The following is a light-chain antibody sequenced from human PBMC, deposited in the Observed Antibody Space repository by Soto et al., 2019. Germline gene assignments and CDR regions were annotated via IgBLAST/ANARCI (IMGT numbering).Light chain of an antibody. CDR2: GAS. V-gene: IGKV3-15*01. CDR1: QNVNNN. CDR3: QQYQAWPLA. Sequence: EILVTQSPATLSVSPGERATLSCRANQNVNNNLPWYQQFTGQAPRLPIYGASTRATTIPAWFSGSGSGTDFTLTISSLPSGDVAVYDCQQYQAWPLAFGGGTKVEIK. J-gene: IGKJ4*01.